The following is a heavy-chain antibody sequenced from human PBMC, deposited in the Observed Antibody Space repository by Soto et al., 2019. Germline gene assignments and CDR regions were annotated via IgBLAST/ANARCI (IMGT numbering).Heavy chain of an antibody. Sequence: PSETLSLTCAVSGDFISSGYYWGWFRQTPGKGLEWIGSIYHSGTTYYSPSFQSRVNISIDKSKNHFSLQLSSLTAADTAVYHCARSLLTSSWFAGFWGQGTRVTVPS. CDR1: GDFISSGYY. V-gene: IGHV4-38-2*01. J-gene: IGHJ4*02. CDR3: ARSLLTSSWFAGF. D-gene: IGHD3-10*01. CDR2: IYHSGTT.